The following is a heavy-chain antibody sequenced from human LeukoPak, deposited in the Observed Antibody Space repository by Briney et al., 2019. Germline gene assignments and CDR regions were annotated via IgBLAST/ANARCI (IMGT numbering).Heavy chain of an antibody. CDR3: ARDSSDYVSSGYYSWFDG. CDR1: GFTFSSYG. D-gene: IGHD3-22*01. CDR2: IWYDRIKK. J-gene: IGHJ5*02. Sequence: GGSLRLSCAASGFTFSSYGTHWVRQAPRKGLEWVGVIWYDRIKKYYADTVKGGFTTSRDNSKNTLYLQMNSLRAENTAVYYCARDSSDYVSSGYYSWFDGWGQGTLVTV. V-gene: IGHV3-33*01.